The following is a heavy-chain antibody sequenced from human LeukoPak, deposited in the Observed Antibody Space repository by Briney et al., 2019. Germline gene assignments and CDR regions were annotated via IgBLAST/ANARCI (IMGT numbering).Heavy chain of an antibody. V-gene: IGHV4-39*01. Sequence: SETLSITCTVSGGSISSSSYYWGWIRQPPGKGLEWIGSIYYSGSTYYNPSLKSRVTISVDTSKNQFSLKVSSVTAADTAVYYCARRDSSSWCFAFDIWGQGTMVTVSS. J-gene: IGHJ3*02. CDR1: GGSISSSSYY. CDR3: ARRDSSSWCFAFDI. D-gene: IGHD6-13*01. CDR2: IYYSGST.